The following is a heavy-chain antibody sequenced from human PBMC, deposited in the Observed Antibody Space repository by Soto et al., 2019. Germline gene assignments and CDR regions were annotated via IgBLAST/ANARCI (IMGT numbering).Heavy chain of an antibody. Sequence: GESLKISCKGSGYSFTSYWIGWVRQMPGKGLEWMGIIYPGDSDTRYSPSFQGQVTISADKSISTAYLQWSSLKASDTAMYYCARVGCGGDCYLDQTGPFDIWGQGTMVTVSS. D-gene: IGHD2-21*02. CDR2: IYPGDSDT. CDR1: GYSFTSYW. J-gene: IGHJ3*02. CDR3: ARVGCGGDCYLDQTGPFDI. V-gene: IGHV5-51*01.